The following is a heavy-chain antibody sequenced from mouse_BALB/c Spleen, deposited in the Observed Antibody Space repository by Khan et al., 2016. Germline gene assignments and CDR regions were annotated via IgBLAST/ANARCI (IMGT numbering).Heavy chain of an antibody. CDR2: IDPENGDT. Sequence: VQLQQSGAELVRSGASVKLSCTASGFNIKDYYMHWVKQRPEQGLEWIGWIDPENGDTEYAPKFQGKATMTADTSSNTAYLQLSSLTSEDTAVYYYNAWDYNAMDYWGQGTSVTVSS. CDR3: NAWDYNAMDY. J-gene: IGHJ4*01. CDR1: GFNIKDYY. V-gene: IGHV14-4*02.